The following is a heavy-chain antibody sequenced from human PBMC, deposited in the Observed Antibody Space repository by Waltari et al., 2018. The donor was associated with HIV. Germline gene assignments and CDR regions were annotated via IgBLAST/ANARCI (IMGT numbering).Heavy chain of an antibody. CDR2: IFYTEYTLSL. J-gene: IGHJ6*02. CDR3: VSGRILTGYRGTDYYYGMDV. Sequence: QVHLQESRPGLVRPSETLSLTCPVSRDSVTPGHRYWSLIRQTPGKGLEWIGSIFYTEYTLSLKYKPSLESRVTISVATSRNHVSMNLTSVTAADAAVYFCVSGRILTGYRGTDYYYGMDVWGQGTTVAVSS. V-gene: IGHV4-61*03. D-gene: IGHD3-9*01. CDR1: RDSVTPGHRY.